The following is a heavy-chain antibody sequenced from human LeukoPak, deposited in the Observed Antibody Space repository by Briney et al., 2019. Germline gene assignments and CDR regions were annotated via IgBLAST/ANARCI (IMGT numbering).Heavy chain of an antibody. D-gene: IGHD5-24*01. CDR3: ARDDAETATIGEI. CDR1: GFTFSSYG. J-gene: IGHJ3*02. V-gene: IGHV3-33*01. Sequence: GGSLRLSCAASGFTFSSYGMHWVRQAPGKGLEWVAVIWYDGSNKYYADSVKGRFTISRDNSKNTLYLQMNSLRAEDTAVYYCARDDAETATIGEIWGQGTMVTVSS. CDR2: IWYDGSNK.